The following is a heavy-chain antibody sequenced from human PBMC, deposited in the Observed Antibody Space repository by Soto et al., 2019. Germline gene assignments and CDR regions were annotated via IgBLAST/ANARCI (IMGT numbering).Heavy chain of an antibody. D-gene: IGHD2-15*01. V-gene: IGHV3-48*02. CDR3: ARDRRYAEYSIDY. CDR2: ISSDIVTV. CDR1: GFAFSSYA. J-gene: IGHJ4*02. Sequence: EMQLVESGGGLVQPWGSLRLSCAASGFAFSSYAMSWVRQAPGKGLECISYISSDIVTVHYADSVKGRFTISRDNAQNSLYLQISSLRDEDTAVYYCARDRRYAEYSIDYWGQGTLVTVSS.